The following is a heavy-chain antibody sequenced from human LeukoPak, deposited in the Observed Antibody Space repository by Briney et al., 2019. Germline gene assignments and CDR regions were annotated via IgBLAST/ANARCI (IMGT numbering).Heavy chain of an antibody. J-gene: IGHJ6*03. V-gene: IGHV4-30-4*07. Sequence: PSQTLSLTCAVSGGSISSGGYSGSWIRQPPGKGLEWIGYIYYSGSTYYNPSLKSRVTISVDTSKNQFSLKLSSVTAADTAVYYCARDSSSSGLYYYYYYMDVWGKGTTVTVSS. CDR3: ARDSSSSGLYYYYYYMDV. CDR1: GGSISSGGYS. CDR2: IYYSGST. D-gene: IGHD6-6*01.